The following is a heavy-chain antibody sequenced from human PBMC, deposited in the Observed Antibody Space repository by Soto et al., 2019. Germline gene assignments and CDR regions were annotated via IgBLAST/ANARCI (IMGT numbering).Heavy chain of an antibody. J-gene: IGHJ3*02. CDR1: GYTLTELS. D-gene: IGHD3-16*01. Sequence: ASVKVSCKVSGYTLTELSMHWVRQAPGKGLEWMGGFYPEDGETIYAQKFQGRVTMTEDTSTDTAYMELSSLRSEDTAVYYCATVVKLTFGGVHDAFDIWGQGTMVTVSS. CDR2: FYPEDGET. V-gene: IGHV1-24*01. CDR3: ATVVKLTFGGVHDAFDI.